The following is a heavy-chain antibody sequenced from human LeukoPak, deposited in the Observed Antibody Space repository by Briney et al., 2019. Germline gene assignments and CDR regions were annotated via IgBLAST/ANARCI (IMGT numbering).Heavy chain of an antibody. J-gene: IGHJ3*02. D-gene: IGHD6-19*01. V-gene: IGHV3-66*04. CDR2: LYRDGTT. CDR3: ARHSSHGAFDI. CDR1: GFDVSSNY. Sequence: PGGSLRLSCVASGFDVSSNYMSWVRQAPGKGLDWVSLLYRDGTTYYAESVKGRFTISRDNAKNSLYLQMNSLRAEDTAVYYCARHSSHGAFDIWGQGTMVTVSS.